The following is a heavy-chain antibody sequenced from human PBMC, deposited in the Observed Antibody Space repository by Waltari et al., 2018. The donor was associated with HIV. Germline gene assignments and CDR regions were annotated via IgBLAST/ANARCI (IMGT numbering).Heavy chain of an antibody. CDR1: GGAFSTSV. CDR3: ARGELTVGVDLWDEGSHYYYAMDV. Sequence: QVQLVQSGAEVKKPGSSVKVSCKISGGAFSTSVISWARQAPGQGLEWMGGIIPLFGTTDYAQRFQGRLTISADKSTSTAYMDLSSLRSEDTAVYYCARGELTVGVDLWDEGSHYYYAMDVWGQGTTV. V-gene: IGHV1-69*06. CDR2: IIPLFGTT. D-gene: IGHD3-3*01. J-gene: IGHJ6*02.